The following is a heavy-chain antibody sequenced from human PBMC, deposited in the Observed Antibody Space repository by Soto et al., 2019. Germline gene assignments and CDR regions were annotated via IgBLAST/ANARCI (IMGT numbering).Heavy chain of an antibody. Sequence: GGSLRLSCAASGFTFYYYAMNWVRQAPGKALEWVSSVSGSGESAYYADSVKGRFTISRDNSKNTLYLQMNSLRAEDTAVYYCAKDRWELPIDYWGQGTLVTVSS. D-gene: IGHD1-26*01. V-gene: IGHV3-23*01. CDR3: AKDRWELPIDY. CDR2: VSGSGESA. CDR1: GFTFYYYA. J-gene: IGHJ4*02.